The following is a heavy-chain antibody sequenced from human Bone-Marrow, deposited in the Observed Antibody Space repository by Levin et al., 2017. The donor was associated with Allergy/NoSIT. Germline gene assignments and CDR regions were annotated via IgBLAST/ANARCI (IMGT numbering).Heavy chain of an antibody. D-gene: IGHD3-22*01. CDR2: ISSGSGTS. CDR1: GFSFNTYN. V-gene: IGHV3-48*01. CDR3: ARETTYYFDTGGDLRAGWYFDL. Sequence: GGSLRLSCAASGFSFNTYNMHWVRQAPGKGLECISYISSGSGTSDYADSVKGRFTIYRDYANNSMYLQMNSLRAEDTAVYYCARETTYYFDTGGDLRAGWYFDLWGRGTLVTVSS. J-gene: IGHJ2*01.